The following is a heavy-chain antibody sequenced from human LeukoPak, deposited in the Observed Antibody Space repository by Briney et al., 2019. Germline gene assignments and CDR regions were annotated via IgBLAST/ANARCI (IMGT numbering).Heavy chain of an antibody. J-gene: IGHJ4*02. Sequence: SETLSLTCTVSGGSISSSNYYWGWIRQSPGKGLEWVGSISYSGRTHYNPSLKSRVSISVDTSNNHFSLKLASVTAADTSVFYCARLVGVTDYFDYWGQGTLVTVSS. V-gene: IGHV4-39*02. CDR2: ISYSGRT. D-gene: IGHD1-26*01. CDR1: GGSISSSNYY. CDR3: ARLVGVTDYFDY.